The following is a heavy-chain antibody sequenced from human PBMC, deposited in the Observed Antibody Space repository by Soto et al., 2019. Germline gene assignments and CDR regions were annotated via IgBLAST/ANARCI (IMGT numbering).Heavy chain of an antibody. D-gene: IGHD4-17*01. V-gene: IGHV3-48*03. CDR2: ITSSSDAI. CDR1: GFPFRSYE. J-gene: IGHJ6*02. CDR3: AILDFGDHLLSYGVDV. Sequence: EVQLVESGGALVHPGGSLRLSCAVSGFPFRSYEMNWVRQAPGKGPEWVSYITSSSDAIYYAASVKGRFTVSRDNAKNSLYLQMNSLRAEDTAVYYCAILDFGDHLLSYGVDVWGQGTTVTVSS.